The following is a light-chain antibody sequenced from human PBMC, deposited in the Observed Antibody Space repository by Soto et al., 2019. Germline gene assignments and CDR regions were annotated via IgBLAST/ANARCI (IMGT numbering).Light chain of an antibody. CDR2: EVT. CDR3: SSYAGSNNLV. J-gene: IGLJ3*02. CDR1: SSDVGVYNY. Sequence: QSALTQPPSASGSPGQSVTISCTGTSSDVGVYNYVSWYQQHPGKAPKLMIYEVTMRPSGVPYRFSGSKSGNTASLTVSGLQAEDEADYYCSSYAGSNNLVFGGGTKVTVL. V-gene: IGLV2-8*01.